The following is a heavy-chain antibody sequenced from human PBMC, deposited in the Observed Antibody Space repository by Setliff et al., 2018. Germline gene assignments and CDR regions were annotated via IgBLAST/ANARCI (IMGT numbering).Heavy chain of an antibody. D-gene: IGHD6-6*01. CDR1: GGSFSGYY. J-gene: IGHJ6*03. CDR3: ARDLYSNSSGGFYYYYYYMDV. Sequence: PSETLSLTCAVYGGSFSGYYWSWIRQPAGKGLEWIGHIYSSGSTNYNPSLKSRVTISVDRSKNQFPLKLSSVTAADTAVYYCARDLYSNSSGGFYYYYYYMDVWGKGTTVTVSS. CDR2: IYSSGST. V-gene: IGHV4-4*07.